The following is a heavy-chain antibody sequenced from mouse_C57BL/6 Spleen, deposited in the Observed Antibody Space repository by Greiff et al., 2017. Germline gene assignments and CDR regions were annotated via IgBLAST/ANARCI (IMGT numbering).Heavy chain of an antibody. CDR1: GYTFTSYW. D-gene: IGHD3-3*01. CDR2: IHPNSGST. J-gene: IGHJ3*01. V-gene: IGHV1-64*01. Sequence: VQLQQPGAELVKPGASVKLSCKASGYTFTSYWMHWVKQRPGQGLEWIGMIHPNSGSTNYNEKFKSKATLTVDKSSSTAYMQLSSLTSEYSAVYYCAREGDGWFAYWGQGTLVTVSA. CDR3: AREGDGWFAY.